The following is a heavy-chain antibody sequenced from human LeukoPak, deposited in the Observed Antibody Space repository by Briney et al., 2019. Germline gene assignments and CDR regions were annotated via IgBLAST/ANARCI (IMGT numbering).Heavy chain of an antibody. J-gene: IGHJ5*02. CDR1: GYTFTSYY. D-gene: IGHD1-26*01. CDR3: ARDNSVGDTAWWFDP. V-gene: IGHV1-46*01. CDR2: INPSGSST. Sequence: GASVKVSCMASGYTFTSYYMHWVRQAPGQGLEWMGLINPSGSSTSYAQKFQGRLSLTRDMSTSTDYMELSSLRSEDTAVYYCARDNSVGDTAWWFDPWGQGTLVTVSS.